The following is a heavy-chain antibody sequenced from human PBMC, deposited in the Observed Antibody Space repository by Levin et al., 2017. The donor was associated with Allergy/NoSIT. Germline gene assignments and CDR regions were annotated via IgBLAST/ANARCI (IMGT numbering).Heavy chain of an antibody. J-gene: IGHJ3*02. CDR1: GYTFTGYY. D-gene: IGHD3-10*01. CDR3: ARDPYLTMVRGADDAFDI. Sequence: ASVKVSCKASGYTFTGYYMHWVRQAPGQGLEWMGCINPNSGGTNYAQKFQGRVTMTRDTSISTAYMELSRLRSDDTAVYYCARDPYLTMVRGADDAFDIWGQGTMVTVSS. CDR2: INPNSGGT. V-gene: IGHV1-2*02.